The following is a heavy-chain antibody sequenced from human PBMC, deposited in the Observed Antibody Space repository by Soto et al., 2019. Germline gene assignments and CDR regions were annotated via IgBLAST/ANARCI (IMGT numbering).Heavy chain of an antibody. J-gene: IGHJ3*02. CDR2: IFYTGSP. D-gene: IGHD6-25*01. Sequence: SETLSLTCTVSGGSISSSSYYWGWIRQPPGKGLEWIGFIFYTGSPYYNPSLKSRLAISVDTSKNQFSLNLTSVTAADTAVYFCAGEPKGGPAAGAIEIWGQGTMVTVSS. CDR3: AGEPKGGPAAGAIEI. V-gene: IGHV4-30-4*08. CDR1: GGSISSSSYY.